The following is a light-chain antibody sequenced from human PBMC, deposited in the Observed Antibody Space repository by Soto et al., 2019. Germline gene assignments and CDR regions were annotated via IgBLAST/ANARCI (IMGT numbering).Light chain of an antibody. CDR3: QQRSNWTLT. CDR2: GAS. V-gene: IGKV3-11*01. J-gene: IGKJ4*01. Sequence: EIVLTQSPGTLSLSPGERATLSCRASHTISNNYLAWYQQKPGQAPRLLIYGASNTATGIPARFSGSGSGTDFTLTISSLEPEEFAVYYCQQRSNWTLTCGGGTKVDIK. CDR1: HTISNNY.